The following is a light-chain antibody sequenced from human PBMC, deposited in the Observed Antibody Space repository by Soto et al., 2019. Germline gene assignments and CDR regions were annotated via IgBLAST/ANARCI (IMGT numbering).Light chain of an antibody. CDR1: QSVSSY. CDR3: QQYNNWPAIT. Sequence: EIVLTQSPATLSLSPGERATLSCRASQSVSSYLAWYQQKPGQAPRLLIYDASNRATGTPARFSGSGSGTDFTLTISSLQSEDFAIYYCQQYNNWPAITFGQGTRLEIK. J-gene: IGKJ5*01. V-gene: IGKV3-11*01. CDR2: DAS.